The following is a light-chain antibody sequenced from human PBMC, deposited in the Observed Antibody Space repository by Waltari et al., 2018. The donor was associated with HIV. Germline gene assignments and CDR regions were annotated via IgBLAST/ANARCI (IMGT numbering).Light chain of an antibody. CDR2: EVV. CDR1: DTDHYD. Sequence: QSALTQPASVSGSPGQSITISCTGTDTDHYDVSWYQHRPGEAPKVIIFEVVNRPSGVSNRFSCSRSGNTSSLTISGLLAEDEADYFCTSYISSANPVFGGGTKVTVL. J-gene: IGLJ2*01. CDR3: TSYISSANPV. V-gene: IGLV2-14*01.